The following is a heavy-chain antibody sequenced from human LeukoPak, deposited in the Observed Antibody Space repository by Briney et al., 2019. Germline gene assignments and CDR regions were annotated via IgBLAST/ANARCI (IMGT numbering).Heavy chain of an antibody. CDR1: GGSISYYY. V-gene: IGHV4-59*01. CDR2: VYYSGST. CDR3: ARVMVRGVANYWYFDL. J-gene: IGHJ2*01. Sequence: SETLSLTCTVSGGSISYYYWSWIRQPPGKGLEWIGYVYYSGSTNYNPSLKSRVTISIDTSKNQFSLKLSSVTAADTAVYYCARVMVRGVANYWYFDLWGRGSLVTVSS. D-gene: IGHD3-10*01.